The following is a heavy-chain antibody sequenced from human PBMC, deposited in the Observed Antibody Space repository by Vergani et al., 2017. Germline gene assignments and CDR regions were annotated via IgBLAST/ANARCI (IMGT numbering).Heavy chain of an antibody. V-gene: IGHV5-51*01. CDR3: ARHGAYTDS. D-gene: IGHD3-16*01. Sequence: EVELVQSGPEMRKPGESLKISCKGSEYSFGNYWIGWLRQMPGKGLEWMGIIYAADSDTRYSPSFQGQVTISADKSISTAFLQWDSPKASDTALYYCARHGAYTDSWGQGTLVTVSS. CDR2: IYAADSDT. J-gene: IGHJ4*02. CDR1: EYSFGNYW.